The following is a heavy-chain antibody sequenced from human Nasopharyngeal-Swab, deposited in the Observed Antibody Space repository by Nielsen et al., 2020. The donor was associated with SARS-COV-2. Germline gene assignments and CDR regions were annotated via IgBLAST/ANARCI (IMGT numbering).Heavy chain of an antibody. D-gene: IGHD6-13*01. CDR2: INHSGST. CDR3: AGGFPGAAAGTDY. V-gene: IGHV4-34*01. J-gene: IGHJ4*02. Sequence: RQAPGKGLEWIGEINHSGSTNYNPSLKSRVTISVDTSKNQFSLKLSSVTAADTAVYYCAGGFPGAAAGTDYWGQGTLVTVSS.